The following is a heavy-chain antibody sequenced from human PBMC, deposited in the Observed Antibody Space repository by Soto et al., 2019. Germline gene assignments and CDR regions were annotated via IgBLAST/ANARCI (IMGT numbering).Heavy chain of an antibody. CDR2: ISAYNGNT. Sequence: QVQLVQSGAEVKKPGASVKVSCKASGYTFTSYGISWVRQAPGQGLEWMGWISAYNGNTNYAQKLQGRVTMTTDTSTSTAYMELRSLRSDDTAVYYCARRGYRETHYYYYYGMDVWGQGTTVTVSS. CDR3: ARRGYRETHYYYYYGMDV. D-gene: IGHD5-18*01. V-gene: IGHV1-18*01. J-gene: IGHJ6*02. CDR1: GYTFTSYG.